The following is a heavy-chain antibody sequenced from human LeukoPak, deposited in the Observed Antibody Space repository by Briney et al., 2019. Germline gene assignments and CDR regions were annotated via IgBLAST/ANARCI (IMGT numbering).Heavy chain of an antibody. D-gene: IGHD1-14*01. CDR3: ARRQTDHYFDY. CDR2: IYYSGST. CDR1: GGSISSYY. J-gene: IGHJ4*02. V-gene: IGHV4-59*01. Sequence: SETLSLTCTVSGGSISSYYWSWIRQPPGKGLEWIGYIYYSGSTNYNPSLKSRVTISVDTSKNQFSLKLSSVTAADTAVYYRARRQTDHYFDYWGQGTLVTVSS.